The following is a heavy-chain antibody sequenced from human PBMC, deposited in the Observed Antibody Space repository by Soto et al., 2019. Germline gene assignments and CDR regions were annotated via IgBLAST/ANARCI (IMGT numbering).Heavy chain of an antibody. D-gene: IGHD3-10*01. CDR1: GGSFSGYY. CDR3: AREGVTMVLGVIISIEFDT. J-gene: IGHJ5*02. CDR2: INHSGST. V-gene: IGHV4-34*01. Sequence: PSGTLSLTCAVYGGSFSGYYWSWIRQPPGKGLEWIGEINHSGSTNYNPSLKSRVTISVDTSKNQFSLKLSSVTAADTAVYYCAREGVTMVLGVIISIEFDTLGQDTLLPLSS.